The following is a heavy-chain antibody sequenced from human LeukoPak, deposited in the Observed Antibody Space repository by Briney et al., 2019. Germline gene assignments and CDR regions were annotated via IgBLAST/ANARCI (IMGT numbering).Heavy chain of an antibody. CDR2: ISSSSSYI. CDR3: ARVGITIFGVGQDQELDY. D-gene: IGHD3-3*01. J-gene: IGHJ4*02. Sequence: GGSLRLSCAASGFTFSSYAMSWVRQAPGKGLEWVSSISSSSSYIYYADSVKGRFTISRDNAKNSLYLQMNSLRAEDTAVYYCARVGITIFGVGQDQELDYWGQGTLVTVSS. CDR1: GFTFSSYA. V-gene: IGHV3-21*01.